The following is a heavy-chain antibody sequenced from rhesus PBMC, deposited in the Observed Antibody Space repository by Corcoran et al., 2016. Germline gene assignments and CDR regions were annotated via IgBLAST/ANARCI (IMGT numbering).Heavy chain of an antibody. D-gene: IGHD3-16*01. V-gene: IGHV4-122*02. CDR2: ISYSGKT. Sequence: QVQLQESGPGLLKPSETLSLTCAVSGGSIRNDNHYWSWTRQRPGTGLEWIGYISYSGKTRYNSSLERRVSISRDTSKNQFSLKLNSVTAADTAVYYCARDRGNYYSGSYYYVWGRGILVTVSS. CDR3: ARDRGNYYSGSYYYV. CDR1: GGSIRNDNHY. J-gene: IGHJ5-2*02.